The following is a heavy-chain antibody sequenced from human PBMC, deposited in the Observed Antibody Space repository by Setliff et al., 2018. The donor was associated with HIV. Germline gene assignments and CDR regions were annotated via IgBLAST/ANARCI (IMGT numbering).Heavy chain of an antibody. CDR2: IKYDGSEK. CDR3: LVAVEEDV. J-gene: IGHJ6*04. D-gene: IGHD5-12*01. Sequence: PGGSLRLSCAASGFTFSSYWMSWVRQAPGKGLEWVANIKYDGSEKYYVGSVKGRFTISRDNAKNSLYLQMNSLRAEDTAVYYCLVAVEEDVWGKGTTVTVSS. V-gene: IGHV3-7*01. CDR1: GFTFSSYW.